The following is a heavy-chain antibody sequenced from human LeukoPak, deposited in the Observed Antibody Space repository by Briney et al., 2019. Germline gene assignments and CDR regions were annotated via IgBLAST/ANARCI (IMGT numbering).Heavy chain of an antibody. V-gene: IGHV1-18*01. CDR1: SYTFTSYG. CDR2: ISAYNGNT. Sequence: ASVKVSCKASSYTFTSYGIFWVRQAPGQGLEYMGWISAYNGNTDYAQKLQGRVTMTTDTSTSTAYMELRSLRSDDTAVYYCARMELRWSGELLFGKKNWFDPWGQGTLVTVSS. CDR3: ARMELRWSGELLFGKKNWFDP. J-gene: IGHJ5*02. D-gene: IGHD3-10*01.